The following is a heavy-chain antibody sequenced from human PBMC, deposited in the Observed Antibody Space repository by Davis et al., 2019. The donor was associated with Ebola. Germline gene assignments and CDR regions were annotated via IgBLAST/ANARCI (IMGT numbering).Heavy chain of an antibody. V-gene: IGHV4-4*02. J-gene: IGHJ4*02. CDR2: IYHSGST. CDR1: GGSISSSNW. D-gene: IGHD6-13*01. Sequence: MPGGSLRLSCAVSGGSISSSNWWSCVRQPPGKGLEWIGEIYHSGSTNYNPSLKSRVTISVDKSKNQFSLKLSSVTAADTAVYYCARARASIAAAGGYFDYWGQGTLVTVSS. CDR3: ARARASIAAAGGYFDY.